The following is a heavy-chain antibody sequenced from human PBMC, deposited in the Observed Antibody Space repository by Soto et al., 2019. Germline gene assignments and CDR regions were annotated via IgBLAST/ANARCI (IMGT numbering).Heavy chain of an antibody. Sequence: SETLSLTCAVSGGSISSGGYSWSWIRQPPGKGLEWIGYIYHSGSTYYNPSLKRLVTISVDRSKNQFSLKLSSVTAAETDVFYFVRVAPLWFGELNGALWFDRWGQGTPVTVSS. CDR1: GGSISSGGYS. J-gene: IGHJ5*02. D-gene: IGHD3-10*01. CDR3: VRVAPLWFGELNGALWFDR. V-gene: IGHV4-30-2*01. CDR2: IYHSGST.